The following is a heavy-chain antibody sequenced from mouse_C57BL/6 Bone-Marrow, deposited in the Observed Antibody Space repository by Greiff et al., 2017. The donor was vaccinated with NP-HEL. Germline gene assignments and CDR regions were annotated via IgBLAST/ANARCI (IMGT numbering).Heavy chain of an antibody. V-gene: IGHV1-82*01. Sequence: VKLMESGPELVKPGASVKISCKASGYAFSSSWMNWVKQRPGKGLEWIGRIYPGDGDTNYNGKFKGKATLTADKSSSTAYMQLSSLTSEDSAVYFCARKTPLYYGNGGYAMDYWGQGTSVTVSS. CDR2: IYPGDGDT. CDR1: GYAFSSSW. J-gene: IGHJ4*01. CDR3: ARKTPLYYGNGGYAMDY. D-gene: IGHD2-1*01.